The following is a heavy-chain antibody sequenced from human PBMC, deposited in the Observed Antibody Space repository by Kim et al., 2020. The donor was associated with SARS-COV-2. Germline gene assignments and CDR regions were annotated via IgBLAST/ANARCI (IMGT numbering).Heavy chain of an antibody. Sequence: GGSLRLSCAASGFPFSNFGMSWVRQAPGKGLEWVANIKQDGSEKNYVDSVKGRFTISRDNAKNSLYLQMNSLRDDDTAVYHCVRGALWFGGNWGQGALVTVSS. J-gene: IGHJ4*02. CDR1: GFPFSNFG. CDR2: IKQDGSEK. D-gene: IGHD3-10*01. V-gene: IGHV3-7*01. CDR3: VRGALWFGGN.